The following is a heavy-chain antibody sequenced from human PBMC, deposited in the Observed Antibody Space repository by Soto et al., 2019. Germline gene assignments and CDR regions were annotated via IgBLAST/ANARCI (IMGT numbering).Heavy chain of an antibody. D-gene: IGHD1-1*01. CDR3: ANSLFSTRSYFDY. Sequence: QLQLQESGPGLVKPSETLSLTCTVSGGSIISSSFYWGWIRQPPGKGLEGIGSIYYSGSTYYNPSLTSRVTISVDTSKNQFSLKLSSVTAEDTAVYYCANSLFSTRSYFDYWGQGTLVTVS. CDR1: GGSIISSSFY. CDR2: IYYSGST. J-gene: IGHJ4*02. V-gene: IGHV4-39*01.